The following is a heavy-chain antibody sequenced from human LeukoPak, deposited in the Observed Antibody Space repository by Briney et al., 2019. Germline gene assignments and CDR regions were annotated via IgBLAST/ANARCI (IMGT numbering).Heavy chain of an antibody. J-gene: IGHJ6*02. D-gene: IGHD6-13*01. V-gene: IGHV3-7*05. CDR1: GFTFSNYW. CDR2: IKQDGSET. CDR3: ARDPYSSSWPYGMDV. Sequence: PGGSLRLSCTATGFTFSNYWMSWVRPTPEKGLEWVANIKQDGSETVYVDSVKGRFTISRDNAQSSLYLQMNSLRAEDTAVYYCARDPYSSSWPYGMDVWGQGTAVTVSS.